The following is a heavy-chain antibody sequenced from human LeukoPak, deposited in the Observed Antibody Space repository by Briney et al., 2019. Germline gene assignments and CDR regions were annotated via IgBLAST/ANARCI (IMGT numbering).Heavy chain of an antibody. Sequence: GGSLRLSCVVSGFTLSNYAMNWVRQAPGKGLEWVSGISGGAINTKYADSVKGRFTISRDNSKNTLYLQMNSLRAEDTAVYYCAREIKGGSLGYWGQGTLVTVSS. CDR1: GFTLSNYA. CDR3: AREIKGGSLGY. D-gene: IGHD1-26*01. V-gene: IGHV3-23*01. J-gene: IGHJ4*02. CDR2: ISGGAINT.